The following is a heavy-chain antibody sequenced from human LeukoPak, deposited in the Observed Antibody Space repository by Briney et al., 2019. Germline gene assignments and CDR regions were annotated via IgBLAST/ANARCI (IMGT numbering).Heavy chain of an antibody. CDR3: AKATMVRGVTPFDY. V-gene: IGHV3-30*02. CDR2: IRYDGSNK. CDR1: GFTFSSYG. J-gene: IGHJ4*02. Sequence: GGSLRLSCAASGFTFSSYGMHWVRQAPDKRLECVAFIRYDGSNKYYADSVKGRFTISRDNSKNTLYLQMNSLRAEDTAVYYCAKATMVRGVTPFDYWGQGTLVTVSS. D-gene: IGHD3-10*01.